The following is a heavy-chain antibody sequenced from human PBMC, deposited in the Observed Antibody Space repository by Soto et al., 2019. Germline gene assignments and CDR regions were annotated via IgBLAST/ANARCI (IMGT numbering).Heavy chain of an antibody. J-gene: IGHJ5*02. Sequence: SETLSLTCTVSGGSISSYYWSWIRQPPGKRLEWIGYIYYNGNTNYNPSLKSRVTISVDTSKNQFSLKLNSVTAADTAVYYCARLDIVSTPYLGVIDPWGQGTLVTVSS. CDR2: IYYNGNT. CDR1: GGSISSYY. V-gene: IGHV4-59*08. D-gene: IGHD2-15*01. CDR3: ARLDIVSTPYLGVIDP.